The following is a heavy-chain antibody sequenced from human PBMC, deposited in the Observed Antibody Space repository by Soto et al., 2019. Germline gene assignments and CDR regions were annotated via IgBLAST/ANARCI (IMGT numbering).Heavy chain of an antibody. Sequence: PGGSLRLSCAASGFTFSSYGMHWVRQAPGKGLEWVAVISYDGSNKYYADSVKGRFTISRDNSKNTLYLQMNSLRAEDTAVYYCAKYYYDSSGYWGQYFDYWGQGTLVTVSS. CDR2: ISYDGSNK. D-gene: IGHD3-22*01. J-gene: IGHJ4*02. V-gene: IGHV3-30*18. CDR3: AKYYYDSSGYWGQYFDY. CDR1: GFTFSSYG.